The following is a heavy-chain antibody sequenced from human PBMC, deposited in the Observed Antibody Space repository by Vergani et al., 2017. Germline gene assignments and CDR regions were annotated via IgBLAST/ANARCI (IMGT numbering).Heavy chain of an antibody. V-gene: IGHV4-61*02. Sequence: QVHLQESGPGLVKPSETLSLTCTMSGGSIRAGYYFWSWIRQPAGKGLEWLGHISASGNASHSPSLKTRVSVSGDTSKNQFSLTVTSVTAADTAIYFCARRSGGYYSGGKVHPLRTAFDVWGHGTGVTVSA. J-gene: IGHJ3*01. CDR3: ARRSGGYYSGGKVHPLRTAFDV. CDR2: ISASGNA. D-gene: IGHD2-15*01. CDR1: GGSIRAGYYF.